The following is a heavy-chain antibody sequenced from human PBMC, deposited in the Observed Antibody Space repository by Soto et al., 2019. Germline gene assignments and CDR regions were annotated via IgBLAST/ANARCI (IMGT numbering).Heavy chain of an antibody. CDR1: GFIFSDYY. D-gene: IGHD1-1*01. CDR2: ISTRSTYT. V-gene: IGHV3-11*06. Sequence: QVLLVESGGGLVKAGGSLRLSCAASGFIFSDYYMSWVRQTPGKGLEWISYISTRSTYTNYADSVKGRFTISRDNTKNSLYLQMDSLRVEDPAVYYCARDLAWKRGKVGRYYYGMDVRGQGTTVTGSS. CDR3: ARDLAWKRGKVGRYYYGMDV. J-gene: IGHJ6*02.